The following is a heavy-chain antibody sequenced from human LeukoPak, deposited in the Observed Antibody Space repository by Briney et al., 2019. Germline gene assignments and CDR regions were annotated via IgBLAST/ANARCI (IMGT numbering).Heavy chain of an antibody. CDR3: AGGLRQTIGYPLFDY. D-gene: IGHD5-18*01. CDR2: IDSSRKAI. V-gene: IGHV3-11*04. CDR1: GFTFSDYY. Sequence: AGGSLRLSCAVSGFTFSDYYMSWIRQAPGKGLEWISYIDSSRKAIYYADSVKGRFTISRDNAKNSLFLQMNSLRTEDTAVYYCAGGLRQTIGYPLFDYWGQGALVTVSS. J-gene: IGHJ4*02.